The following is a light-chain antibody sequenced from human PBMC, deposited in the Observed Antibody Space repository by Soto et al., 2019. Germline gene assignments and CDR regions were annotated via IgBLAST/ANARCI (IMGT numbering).Light chain of an antibody. CDR3: QQRSDWPLT. CDR1: QSVSSK. Sequence: ETVMTQSQATLSVSPGERATLSCRASQSVSSKLAWYQQKPGQAPRLLIYGASTRATGIPARFSGSGSGTEFTLTISSLEPEDFAVYYCQQRSDWPLTFGQGTLLE. CDR2: GAS. V-gene: IGKV3D-15*01. J-gene: IGKJ5*01.